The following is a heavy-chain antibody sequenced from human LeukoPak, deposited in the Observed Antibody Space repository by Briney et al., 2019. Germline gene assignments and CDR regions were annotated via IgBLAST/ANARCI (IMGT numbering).Heavy chain of an antibody. CDR2: ISSSSSYI. D-gene: IGHD6-6*01. Sequence: PGGSLRLSCAASGFTFSSYSMNWVRQAPGKGLEWVSSISSSSSYIYYADSVKGRFTISRDNAKSSLYLQMNSLRAEDTAVYYCARDDSIAARWHAFDIWGQGTMVTVSS. V-gene: IGHV3-21*01. CDR1: GFTFSSYS. CDR3: ARDDSIAARWHAFDI. J-gene: IGHJ3*02.